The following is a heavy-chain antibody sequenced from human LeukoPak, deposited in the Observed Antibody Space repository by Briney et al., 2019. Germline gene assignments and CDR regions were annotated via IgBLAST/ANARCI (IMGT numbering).Heavy chain of an antibody. D-gene: IGHD2-8*01. Sequence: SQTLSLTCTVSGGSISSYSWSWIRQPPGEGLEWIGYIYYSGSTNYNPSIKSRVTIAVVTSKTQFSLKLGSVTAADTAVDYWARGQSGGYCTNGVWYMGWFDPWGQGTLVTVSS. CDR2: IYYSGST. CDR1: GGSISSYS. V-gene: IGHV4-59*01. J-gene: IGHJ5*02. CDR3: ARGQSGGYCTNGVWYMGWFDP.